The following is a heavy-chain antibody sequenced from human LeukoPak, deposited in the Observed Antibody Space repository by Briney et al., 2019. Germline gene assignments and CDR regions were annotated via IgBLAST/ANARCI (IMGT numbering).Heavy chain of an antibody. V-gene: IGHV3-23*01. Sequence: PGGSLRLSCAASGFTFSSYAMSWVRQAPGKGLEWVSAISGSGASTNYADSVKGRFTISRENAKNSLYLQMNSLRAGDTAVYYCARDRLSNGAGWYFDLWGRGTLVSVSS. CDR2: ISGSGAST. D-gene: IGHD2-8*01. CDR1: GFTFSSYA. CDR3: ARDRLSNGAGWYFDL. J-gene: IGHJ2*01.